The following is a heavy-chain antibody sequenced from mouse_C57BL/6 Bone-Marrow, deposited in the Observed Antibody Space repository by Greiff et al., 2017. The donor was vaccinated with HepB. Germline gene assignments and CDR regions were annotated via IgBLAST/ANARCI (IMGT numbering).Heavy chain of an antibody. CDR3: ARERGYWYFDV. CDR1: GYTFTNYW. Sequence: VQLQQPGAELVRPGTSVKMSCKASGYTFTNYWIGWAKQRPGHGLEWIGDIYPGGGYTNYNEKFKGKATLTADKSSSTAYMQFSSLTSEDSAIYYCARERGYWYFDVWGTGTTVTVSS. J-gene: IGHJ1*03. CDR2: IYPGGGYT. V-gene: IGHV1-63*01.